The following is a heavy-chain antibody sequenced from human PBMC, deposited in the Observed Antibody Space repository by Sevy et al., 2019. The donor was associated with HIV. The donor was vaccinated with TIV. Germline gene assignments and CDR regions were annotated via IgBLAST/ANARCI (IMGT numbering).Heavy chain of an antibody. J-gene: IGHJ4*02. CDR2: INTVGDT. D-gene: IGHD1-26*01. CDR3: ARGALSGSYGGPLDY. Sequence: PGGSLRLSCAASGFTFSIYDMHWVRQATGKGLEWVSAINTVGDTYYPGSVKGRFTISRENAKNSLYLQMNSLRAGDTAVYYCARGALSGSYGGPLDYWGQGTLVTVSS. V-gene: IGHV3-13*01. CDR1: GFTFSIYD.